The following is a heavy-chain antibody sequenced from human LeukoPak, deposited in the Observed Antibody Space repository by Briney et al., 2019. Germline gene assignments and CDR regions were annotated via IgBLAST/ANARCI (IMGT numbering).Heavy chain of an antibody. J-gene: IGHJ4*02. CDR2: IRSKANSYAT. CDR1: GFTFSGSA. V-gene: IGHV3-73*01. Sequence: SGGSLRLSCAASGFTFSGSAMHWVRQASGKGLEWVGRIRSKANSYATAYAASVKGRFTISRDDSKNTAYLQMNSLKTEDTAVYYCTRLRLGELSLQPDDYWGQGTLVTVSS. CDR3: TRLRLGELSLQPDDY. D-gene: IGHD3-16*02.